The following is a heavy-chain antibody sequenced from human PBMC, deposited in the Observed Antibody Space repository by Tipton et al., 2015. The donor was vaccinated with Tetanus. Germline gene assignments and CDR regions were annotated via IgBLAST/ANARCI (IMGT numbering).Heavy chain of an antibody. CDR1: GYTSTSYD. CDR2: MKPNSGST. D-gene: IGHD2-2*01. CDR3: ATIGGAYQSSHDY. J-gene: IGHJ4*02. V-gene: IGHV1-8*01. Sequence: YGAEVKKPGASVKVSCKTSGYTSTSYDINWVRQATGQGLEWMGWMKPNSGSTGYAQKFRGRVTMTRDTSINTAYMELSDLRSEDTAVYFFATIGGAYQSSHDYWGQGTRVTVSS.